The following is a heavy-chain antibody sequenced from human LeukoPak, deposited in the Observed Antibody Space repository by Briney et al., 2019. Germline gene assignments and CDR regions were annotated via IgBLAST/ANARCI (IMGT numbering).Heavy chain of an antibody. CDR3: AREQRIAVPEEVY. CDR1: GGSFSGYY. CDR2: INHSGST. Sequence: PSETLSLTCAVYGGSFSGYYWGWIRQPPGKGLEWIGEINHSGSTNYNPSLKSRVTISVDTSKNQFSLKLSSVTAADTAVYYCAREQRIAVPEEVYWGQGTLVTVSS. J-gene: IGHJ4*02. V-gene: IGHV4-34*01. D-gene: IGHD6-19*01.